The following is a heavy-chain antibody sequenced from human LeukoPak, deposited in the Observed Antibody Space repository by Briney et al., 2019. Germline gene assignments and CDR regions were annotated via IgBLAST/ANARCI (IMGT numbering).Heavy chain of an antibody. J-gene: IGHJ3*02. CDR3: GKRQHGSGTYYGAFDI. D-gene: IGHD3-10*01. Sequence: GGSLRLSCAASGFTFSSYTMSLVRQAPGKGLEWVSSMSGSDGTTYYADSVKGRFAISRDNSKNTLYLQIYSLRAEDTAVYYCGKRQHGSGTYYGAFDIWGQGTMVTVSS. CDR1: GFTFSSYT. CDR2: MSGSDGTT. V-gene: IGHV3-23*01.